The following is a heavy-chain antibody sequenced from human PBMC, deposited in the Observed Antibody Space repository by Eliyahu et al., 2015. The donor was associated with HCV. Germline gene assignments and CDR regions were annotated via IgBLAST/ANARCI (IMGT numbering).Heavy chain of an antibody. CDR3: ARLWDGYPDY. V-gene: IGHV4-39*01. Sequence: QLQLQESGPGLVKPSETLSLTCTVSGGSISSSSYYWGWIRQPPGKGLEWIGSIHYSGSTYYNPSLKSRVTISVDTSKNQFSLKLSSVTAADTAVYYCARLWDGYPDYWGQGTLVTVSS. CDR2: IHYSGST. CDR1: GGSISSSSYY. D-gene: IGHD5-24*01. J-gene: IGHJ4*02.